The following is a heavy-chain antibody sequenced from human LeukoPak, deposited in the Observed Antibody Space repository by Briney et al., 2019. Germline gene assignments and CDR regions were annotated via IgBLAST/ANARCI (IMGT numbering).Heavy chain of an antibody. V-gene: IGHV3-21*01. D-gene: IGHD1-26*01. J-gene: IGHJ3*02. CDR2: ISSSSSYI. CDR3: ARGIVGAIVDAFDI. CDR1: GFSFSSYE. Sequence: GGSLRLSCAASGFSFSSYEMNWVRQAPGKGLEWVSSISSSSSYIYYADSVKGRFTISRDNAKNSLYLQMNSLRAEDTAVYYCARGIVGAIVDAFDIWGQGTMVTVSS.